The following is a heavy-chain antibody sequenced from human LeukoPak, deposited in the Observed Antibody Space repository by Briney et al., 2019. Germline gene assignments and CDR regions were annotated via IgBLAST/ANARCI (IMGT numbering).Heavy chain of an antibody. D-gene: IGHD6-13*01. J-gene: IGHJ4*02. CDR2: ISTSDYST. CDR1: GVTVGTNS. Sequence: PGGSLRLSCAASGVTVGTNSMSWARQSPGKGLEWVSGISTSDYSTYYADSVKGRFTISRDNSKNTLYLQMNSLRGEDTAVYYCAKSIGSAAGTGYFDSWGQGTLVTVSS. CDR3: AKSIGSAAGTGYFDS. V-gene: IGHV3-23*01.